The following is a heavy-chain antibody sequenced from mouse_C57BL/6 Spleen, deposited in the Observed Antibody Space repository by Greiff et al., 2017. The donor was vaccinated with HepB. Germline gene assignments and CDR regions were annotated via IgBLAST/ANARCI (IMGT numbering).Heavy chain of an antibody. V-gene: IGHV1-50*01. CDR3: SSGDDY. CDR1: GYTFTSYW. D-gene: IGHD2-13*01. J-gene: IGHJ4*01. Sequence: VQLVESGAELVKPGASVKLSCKASGYTFTSYWMQWVNQRPGQGLEWIGEIDPSDSYTNYNQKFKGKATLTVDTSSSTAYMQLSTLTSEDAAVYYSSSGDDYWGQGTTVTVPS. CDR2: IDPSDSYT.